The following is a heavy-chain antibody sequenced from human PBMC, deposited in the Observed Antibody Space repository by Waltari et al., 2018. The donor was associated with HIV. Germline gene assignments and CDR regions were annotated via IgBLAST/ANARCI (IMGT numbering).Heavy chain of an antibody. D-gene: IGHD3-10*01. CDR1: GGSISSYY. V-gene: IGHV4-59*01. CDR2: IYYSGST. CDR3: ARENTMVRGVIPTRGGMDV. J-gene: IGHJ6*02. Sequence: QVQLQESGPGLVKPSETLSLTCTVSGGSISSYYWSWIRQPPGKGLEWVGYIYYSGSTNYNPALKSRVTISVDTSKNQFSLKLSSVTAADTAVYYCARENTMVRGVIPTRGGMDVWGQGTTVTVSS.